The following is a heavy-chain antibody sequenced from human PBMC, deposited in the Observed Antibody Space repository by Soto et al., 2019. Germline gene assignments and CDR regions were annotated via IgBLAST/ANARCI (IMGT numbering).Heavy chain of an antibody. CDR2: IIPIFGTA. CDR1: GGTFSSYA. V-gene: IGHV1-69*01. J-gene: IGHJ6*02. Sequence: QVQLVQSGAEVKKPGSSVKVSCKASGGTFSSYAISWVRQAPGQGLEWMGGIIPIFGTANYAQKFQGRVTITADESTSTAYMELSSLRSDDTAVYYCARDKSNYYDFWSGRYGMDVWGQGTTVTVSS. D-gene: IGHD3-3*01. CDR3: ARDKSNYYDFWSGRYGMDV.